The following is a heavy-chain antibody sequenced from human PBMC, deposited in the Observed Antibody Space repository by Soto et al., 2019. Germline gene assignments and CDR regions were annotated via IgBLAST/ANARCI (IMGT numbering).Heavy chain of an antibody. CDR3: ARGIQLWPITYYFDY. CDR1: GGSISSGGYS. J-gene: IGHJ4*02. CDR2: MYHSGST. Sequence: TSETLSLTCAVSGGSISSGGYSWXWIRQPPGKGLEWIGYMYHSGSTYYNPSLKSRVTISIDRSKNQFSLKLSAVTAADTAVYYCARGIQLWPITYYFDYWGQGTLVTVSS. D-gene: IGHD5-18*01. V-gene: IGHV4-30-2*01.